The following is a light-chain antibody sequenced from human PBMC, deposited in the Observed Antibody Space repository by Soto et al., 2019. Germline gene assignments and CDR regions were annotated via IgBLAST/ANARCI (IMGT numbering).Light chain of an antibody. Sequence: QSALTQPRSVSGSPGQSVTISCTGTSSDIGAYNYVSWYQQHPGKAPKLMIYEVSNRPSGVSNRFSGSKSGNTASLTISGLQAEDEADYYCSSFAISTLVVFGGGTQLTVL. CDR2: EVS. J-gene: IGLJ3*02. CDR1: SSDIGAYNY. CDR3: SSFAISTLVV. V-gene: IGLV2-14*01.